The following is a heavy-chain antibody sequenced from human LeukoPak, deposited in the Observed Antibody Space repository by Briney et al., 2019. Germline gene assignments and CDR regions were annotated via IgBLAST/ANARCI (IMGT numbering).Heavy chain of an antibody. D-gene: IGHD6-19*01. CDR2: INPNSGGT. V-gene: IGHV1-2*06. CDR3: ARRVAGTGRVDY. CDR1: GYTFTGYY. Sequence: ASVKVSCKASGYTFTGYYMHWVRQAPGQGLEWMGRINPNSGGTNYAQKFQGRVTMTRDTSISTAYMELSRLRSDDTAVYYCARRVAGTGRVDYWGQGTLVTVSS. J-gene: IGHJ4*02.